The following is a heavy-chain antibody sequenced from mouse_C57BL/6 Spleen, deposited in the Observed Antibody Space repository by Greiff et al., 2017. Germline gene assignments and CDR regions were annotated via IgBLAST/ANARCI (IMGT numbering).Heavy chain of an antibody. D-gene: IGHD1-1*01. CDR2: IYTGDGDT. Sequence: VQLQQSGAELVKPGASVKISCKASGYAFSSYWLNWVMPRPGKGLEWIGQIYTGDGDTNYNGKFKGKATLTADKSSSTAYMQLSSLTSEDSAVYFCAHYYGSSYRYFDVWGTGTTVTVSS. V-gene: IGHV1-80*01. J-gene: IGHJ1*03. CDR3: AHYYGSSYRYFDV. CDR1: GYAFSSYW.